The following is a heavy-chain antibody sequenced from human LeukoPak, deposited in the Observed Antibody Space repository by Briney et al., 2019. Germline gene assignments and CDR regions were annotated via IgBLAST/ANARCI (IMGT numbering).Heavy chain of an antibody. J-gene: IGHJ6*03. Sequence: ASVTVSCKASGYTFTSYGISWVRQAPGQGLEWMGWISAYNGNTNYAQKPQGRVTMTTYTSTSTAYMELRSLRSDDTAVYYCARVHYYGSGSYYKILGYYYYYMDVWGKGTTVTISS. CDR2: ISAYNGNT. CDR1: GYTFTSYG. D-gene: IGHD3-10*01. V-gene: IGHV1-18*01. CDR3: ARVHYYGSGSYYKILGYYYYYMDV.